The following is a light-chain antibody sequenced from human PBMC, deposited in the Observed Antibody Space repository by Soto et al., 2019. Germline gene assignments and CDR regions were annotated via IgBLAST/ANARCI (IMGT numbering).Light chain of an antibody. CDR3: HQYYSYPHT. J-gene: IGKJ2*01. CDR2: SAS. Sequence: LAWYQQEPRKAPRLLIYSASTLQSGVPSRFSGSGSGTDFTLTISCLQSEDFATYFCHQYYSYPHTFGQGTNLEI. V-gene: IGKV1-8*01.